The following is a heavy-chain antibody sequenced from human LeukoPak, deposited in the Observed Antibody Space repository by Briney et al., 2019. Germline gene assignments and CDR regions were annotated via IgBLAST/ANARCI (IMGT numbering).Heavy chain of an antibody. Sequence: ETLSLTCAVSGGSISSGGYSWSWVRQAPGKGLEWVSAISGSGGSTYYADSVKGRFTISRDNSKNTLYLQMNSLRAEDTAVYYCAKDQYSGSVVVTYFDYWGQGTLVTVSS. CDR1: GGSISSGGYS. D-gene: IGHD3-22*01. J-gene: IGHJ4*02. CDR2: ISGSGGST. CDR3: AKDQYSGSVVVTYFDY. V-gene: IGHV3-23*01.